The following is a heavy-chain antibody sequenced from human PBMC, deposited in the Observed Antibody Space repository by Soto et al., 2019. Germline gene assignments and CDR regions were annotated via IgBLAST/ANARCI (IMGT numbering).Heavy chain of an antibody. Sequence: GGSLRLSCAASGFTFSSYWMSWVRQAPGKGLEWVANIKQDGSEKYYVDSVKGRFTISRDNAKNSLYLQMNSLRAEDTAVYYCARASRLRVPYCSGGSCYSDYWGQGTLVTVSS. D-gene: IGHD2-15*01. CDR1: GFTFSSYW. V-gene: IGHV3-7*05. J-gene: IGHJ4*02. CDR2: IKQDGSEK. CDR3: ARASRLRVPYCSGGSCYSDY.